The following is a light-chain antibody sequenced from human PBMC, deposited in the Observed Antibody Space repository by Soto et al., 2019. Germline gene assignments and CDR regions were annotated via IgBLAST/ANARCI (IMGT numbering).Light chain of an antibody. CDR2: DAS. Sequence: IRVTQSPASLSLYIGDRVTITCRASQGISNSLAWYQQKPGQGPSLLIYDASTLQSGVPSRFSGNGSGTDFTLTINSLQPEDVAPYYCPKYKSAPNPFGAGTKVAI. CDR1: QGISNS. J-gene: IGKJ3*01. V-gene: IGKV1-27*01. CDR3: PKYKSAPNP.